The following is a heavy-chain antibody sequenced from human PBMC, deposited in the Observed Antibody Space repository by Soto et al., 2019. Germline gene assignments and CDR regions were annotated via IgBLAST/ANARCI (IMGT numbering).Heavy chain of an antibody. Sequence: VQLVESGGGLVKPGGSLRLSCAASGFTFSDYYMAWVRQTPGKGLEWIAYIVSGSTYTNYADSVKGRFTISRDNARNSVFLEMKSLRAEDTAVYSCVRDRSGSYLEGFDYWGQGTLVTVSS. D-gene: IGHD1-26*01. CDR1: GFTFSDYY. CDR2: IVSGSTYT. J-gene: IGHJ4*02. V-gene: IGHV3-11*06. CDR3: VRDRSGSYLEGFDY.